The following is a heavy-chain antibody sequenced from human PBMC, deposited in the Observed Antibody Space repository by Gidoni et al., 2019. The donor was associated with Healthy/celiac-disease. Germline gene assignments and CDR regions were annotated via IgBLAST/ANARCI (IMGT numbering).Heavy chain of an antibody. Sequence: QVHLQQWSAGLLKPSETLSLPCPVSGGSFRGYYYSAILQPPWKGLEWIGEINHSGSTNYNPSLKSRVTISVDTSKNQFSLKLSSVTAADTAVYYCARGSLGAIGFGELFELEIPYYFDYWGQGTLVTVSS. CDR2: INHSGST. CDR1: GGSFRGYY. D-gene: IGHD3-10*01. V-gene: IGHV4-34*01. CDR3: ARGSLGAIGFGELFELEIPYYFDY. J-gene: IGHJ4*02.